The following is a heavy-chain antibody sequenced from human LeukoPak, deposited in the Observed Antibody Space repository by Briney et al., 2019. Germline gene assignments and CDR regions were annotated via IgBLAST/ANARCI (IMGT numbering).Heavy chain of an antibody. V-gene: IGHV4-30-4*08. CDR2: IYNSGSA. Sequence: SQTLSLTCTVSSDSISRGDYYWTWIRQSPGKGLEWIGYIYNSGSAYYSPSLRSRLTISVDTSKNQFSLQLNSVTAADTAVYFCARGVYGNYVLDSWGQGTLVTVSS. CDR1: SDSISRGDYY. D-gene: IGHD4-17*01. J-gene: IGHJ4*02. CDR3: ARGVYGNYVLDS.